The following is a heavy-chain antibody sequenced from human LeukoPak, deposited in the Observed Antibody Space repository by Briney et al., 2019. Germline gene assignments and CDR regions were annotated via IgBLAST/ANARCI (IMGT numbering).Heavy chain of an antibody. V-gene: IGHV4-39*01. J-gene: IGHJ4*02. CDR1: AGSIKSSSYY. CDR2: IYYSGTT. D-gene: IGHD6-19*01. CDR3: ARQGSGWSGAFDF. Sequence: ASQTLSLTCTVSAGSIKSSSYYCGWIRQPPGKGLEWIANIYYSGTTYYNPSLKSRVTTSVDTSKNHFSLRLNSVTAADTAVYYCARQGSGWSGAFDFWGQGTLITVSS.